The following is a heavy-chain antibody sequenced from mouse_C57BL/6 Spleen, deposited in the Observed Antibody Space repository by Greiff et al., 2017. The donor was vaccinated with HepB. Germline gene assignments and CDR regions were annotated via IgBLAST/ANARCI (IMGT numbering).Heavy chain of an antibody. D-gene: IGHD4-1*01. CDR1: GFSLTSYG. CDR2: IWSGGST. J-gene: IGHJ2*01. V-gene: IGHV2-2*01. CDR3: AILNWDVDY. Sequence: VKLVESGPGLVQPSQSLSISCTVSGFSLTSYGVHWVRQSPGKGLEWLGVIWSGGSTDYNAAFISRLSISKDNSTSQVFCKMNSLQADDTAIYYCAILNWDVDYWGQGTTLTVSS.